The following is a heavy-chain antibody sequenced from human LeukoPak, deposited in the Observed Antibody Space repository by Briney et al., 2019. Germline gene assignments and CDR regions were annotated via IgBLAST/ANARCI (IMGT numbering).Heavy chain of an antibody. CDR2: IYYSGSA. Sequence: SETLSLTCTVSGDPISSGDYYWNWIRQPPGKGLEWIGYIYYSGSAYYNPSLKSRVTMLVDTSKNHFSLKLSSVTAADTAVYYCASSTVGGRDFQHWGQGTLVTVSS. CDR3: ASSTVGGRDFQH. CDR1: GDPISSGDYY. D-gene: IGHD4-23*01. V-gene: IGHV4-30-4*01. J-gene: IGHJ1*01.